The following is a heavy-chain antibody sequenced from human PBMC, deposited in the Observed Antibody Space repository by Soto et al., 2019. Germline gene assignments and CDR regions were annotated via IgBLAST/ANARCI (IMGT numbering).Heavy chain of an antibody. Sequence: EVQLLESGGGLVQPGGSLRLSCAASGFTFSSYAMNWVRQAPGKGLEWVSVISGSDGSTYYADSVKGRFTISRDNSKNTLNRQMNSRRAEDTAVYYCARRSSSWYFDYWGQGTLVTVSS. CDR3: ARRSSSWYFDY. CDR2: ISGSDGST. D-gene: IGHD6-13*01. CDR1: GFTFSSYA. J-gene: IGHJ4*02. V-gene: IGHV3-23*01.